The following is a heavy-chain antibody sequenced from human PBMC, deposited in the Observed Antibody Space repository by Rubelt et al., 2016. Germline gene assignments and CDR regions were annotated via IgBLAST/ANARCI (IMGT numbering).Heavy chain of an antibody. D-gene: IGHD3-16*01. J-gene: IGHJ4*02. CDR3: RGIWGSYIDY. V-gene: IGHV1-69*13. CDR1: GYTFTSYA. CDR2: IIPIFGTA. Sequence: QVQLVQSGAEVKKPGASVKVSCKASGYTFTSYAISWVRQAPGQGLEWMGGIIPIFGTANYAQKVQVRVPMTEYTSTDTAYRERSSLRSEDTALYYCRGIWGSYIDYWGQGTLVTVSS.